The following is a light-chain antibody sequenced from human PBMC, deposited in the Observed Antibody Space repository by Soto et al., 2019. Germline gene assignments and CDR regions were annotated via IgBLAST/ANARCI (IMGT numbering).Light chain of an antibody. CDR3: QQYLT. CDR2: KAS. J-gene: IGKJ1*01. Sequence: DIQMTQSPSSLSASVGDRVTITCQASQDISNYLNWYQQKPGKAPKLLIYKASSLESGVPSRFSGSGSGTEFTLTISSLQPDDFATYYCQQYLTFGQGTKVDI. V-gene: IGKV1-5*03. CDR1: QDISNY.